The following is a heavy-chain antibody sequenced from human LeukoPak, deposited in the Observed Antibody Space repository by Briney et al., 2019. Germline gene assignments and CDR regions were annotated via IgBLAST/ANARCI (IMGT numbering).Heavy chain of an antibody. V-gene: IGHV4-59*01. Sequence: SETLSLTYTVSGGSISSYYWSWIRQPPGKGLEWIGCIYYSGSTNYNPSLKSRVTISVDTSKNQFSLKLSSVTAADTAVYYCARVNDYYDSSGVDYWGQGTLVTVSS. CDR2: IYYSGST. CDR3: ARVNDYYDSSGVDY. CDR1: GGSISSYY. J-gene: IGHJ4*02. D-gene: IGHD3-22*01.